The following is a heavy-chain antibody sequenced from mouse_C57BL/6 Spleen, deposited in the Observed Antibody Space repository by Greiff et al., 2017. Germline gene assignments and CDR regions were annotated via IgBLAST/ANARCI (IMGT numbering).Heavy chain of an antibody. J-gene: IGHJ3*01. CDR2: IYPGDGDT. D-gene: IGHD2-3*01. CDR3: ASSGYDGYFFAY. Sequence: QVQLKQSGAELVKPGASVKISCKASGYAFSSYWMNWVKQRPGKGLEWIGQIYPGDGDTNYNGKFKGKATLTADKSSSTAYMQLSSLTSEDSAVYFCASSGYDGYFFAYWGQGTLVTVSA. V-gene: IGHV1-80*01. CDR1: GYAFSSYW.